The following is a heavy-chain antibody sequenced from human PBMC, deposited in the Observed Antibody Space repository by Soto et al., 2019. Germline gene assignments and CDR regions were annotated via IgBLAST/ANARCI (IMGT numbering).Heavy chain of an antibody. CDR3: ARGYCSGGSGFKYNYHGMDV. J-gene: IGHJ6*02. D-gene: IGHD2-15*01. Sequence: QVQLVQSGAEVKKPGSSVKVSCKASGGTVSSYAISWVRQAPGQGLEWMGGIIPVFGTVNYAQKLQGRVTITADESTSTAYMELSSLRSEDTAVYYCARGYCSGGSGFKYNYHGMDVWGQGTTVTVSS. V-gene: IGHV1-69*12. CDR1: GGTVSSYA. CDR2: IIPVFGTV.